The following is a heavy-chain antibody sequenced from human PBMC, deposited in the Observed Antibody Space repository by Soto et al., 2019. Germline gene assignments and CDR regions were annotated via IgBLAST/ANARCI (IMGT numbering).Heavy chain of an antibody. CDR2: IYYSGST. V-gene: IGHV4-39*01. CDR3: ARQGKSYYDSSGYYYHYYYGMDV. J-gene: IGHJ6*02. CDR1: GGSISSSSYY. D-gene: IGHD3-22*01. Sequence: QLQLQESGPGLVKPSETLSLTCTVSGGSISSSSYYWGWIRQPPGQGLEWIGSIYYSGSTYYNPSLKSRVTISVDTSKNQFSLKLSSVTAADTAVYYCARQGKSYYDSSGYYYHYYYGMDVWGQGTTVTVSS.